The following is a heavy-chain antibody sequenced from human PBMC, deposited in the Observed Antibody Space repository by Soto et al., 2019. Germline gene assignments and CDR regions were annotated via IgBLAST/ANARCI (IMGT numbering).Heavy chain of an antibody. CDR2: ISWNSGSI. CDR3: ARDIKRYLDWSYFDY. CDR1: GFTFDDYA. V-gene: IGHV3-9*01. D-gene: IGHD3-9*01. Sequence: GGSLRLSCAASGFTFDDYAMHWVRQAPGKGLEWVSGISWNSGSIGYADSVKGRFTISRDNAKNSLYLQMNSLRAEDTALYYCARDIKRYLDWSYFDYWGQGTLVTVSS. J-gene: IGHJ4*02.